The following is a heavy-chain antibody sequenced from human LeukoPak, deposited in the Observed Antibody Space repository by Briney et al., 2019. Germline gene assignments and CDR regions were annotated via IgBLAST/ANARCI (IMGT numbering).Heavy chain of an antibody. CDR1: GGSISSYY. CDR3: ARVGARQLVAEYYYYYYYMDV. Sequence: SETLSLTCTVSGGSISSYYWSWIRQPPVKGMERIGCIYYSGSTNYNPSLKSRVTISVDTSKNQFSLKLSSVTAADTAVYYCARVGARQLVAEYYYYYYYMDVWGKGTTVTVSS. D-gene: IGHD6-6*01. V-gene: IGHV4-59*01. CDR2: IYYSGST. J-gene: IGHJ6*03.